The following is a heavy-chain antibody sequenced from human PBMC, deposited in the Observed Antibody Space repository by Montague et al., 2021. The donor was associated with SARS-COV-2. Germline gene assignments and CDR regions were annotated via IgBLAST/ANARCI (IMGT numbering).Heavy chain of an antibody. CDR3: ARVRYYGSGTSLGMDV. CDR1: GGSFSGYY. V-gene: IGHV4-34*01. Sequence: ETLSLTCAVYGGSFSGYYWSWIRPPPGKGLEWIGEINHSGSTNYNPSLKSRVTISVDTSKNQFSLKLSSVTAADTAVYYCARVRYYGSGTSLGMDVWGQGTTVTVSS. D-gene: IGHD3-10*01. J-gene: IGHJ6*02. CDR2: INHSGST.